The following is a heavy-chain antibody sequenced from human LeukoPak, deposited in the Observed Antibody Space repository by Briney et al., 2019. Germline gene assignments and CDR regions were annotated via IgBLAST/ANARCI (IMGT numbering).Heavy chain of an antibody. J-gene: IGHJ4*02. D-gene: IGHD3-10*01. V-gene: IGHV3-72*01. CDR1: GFTFSDHY. CDR2: IRNKVNSHTT. Sequence: GGSLRLACAASGFTFSDHYMDWVRQAPGKGLDWVGRIRNKVNSHTTEYSASVKGRFTISRDDSTNSVYLQMNSLKTEDTAVYYCVAMLRGVGYWGQGTLVTVSS. CDR3: VAMLRGVGY.